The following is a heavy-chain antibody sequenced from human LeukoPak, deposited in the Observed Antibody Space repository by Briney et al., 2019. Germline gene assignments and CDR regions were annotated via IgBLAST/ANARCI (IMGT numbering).Heavy chain of an antibody. CDR2: IYQTGKT. J-gene: IGHJ5*02. CDR1: GNSISSGYY. D-gene: IGHD3-16*01. V-gene: IGHV4-38-2*02. CDR3: ARGLLAIDP. Sequence: SETLSLTCSVSGNSISSGYYWSWIRQPPGKGLEWIGSIYQTGKTYNNPSLKNRVTISVGTSKNHFSLRLTSVTAADTAVYYCARGLLAIDPWGQGILVTVSS.